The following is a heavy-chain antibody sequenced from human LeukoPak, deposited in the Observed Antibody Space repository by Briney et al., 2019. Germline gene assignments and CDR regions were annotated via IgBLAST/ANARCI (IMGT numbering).Heavy chain of an antibody. V-gene: IGHV1-2*02. CDR2: INPGSGDT. J-gene: IGHJ6*02. CDR3: ARGVTIRYYYAMDV. CDR1: GYTFSAYY. D-gene: IGHD3-9*01. Sequence: ASVKVSCKASGYTFSAYYMHWVRQASGQGLEWMGWINPGSGDTNYAQKFQGRVTMTRDTSISTAYMELSSLRSDDTAVYYCARGVTIRYYYAMDVWGQGTTVTVSS.